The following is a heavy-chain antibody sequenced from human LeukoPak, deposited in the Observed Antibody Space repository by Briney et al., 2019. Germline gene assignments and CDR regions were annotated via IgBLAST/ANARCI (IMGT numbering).Heavy chain of an antibody. V-gene: IGHV4-34*01. CDR2: INHSGST. CDR1: GGSFSGYY. CDR3: ARTLGYCSSTSCYTFRFDP. Sequence: SETLSLTCAVYGGSFSGYYWSWIRQPPGKGLEWIGEINHSGSTNYNPSLKSRVTISVVTSKNQFSLKLSSVTAADTAVYYCARTLGYCSSTSCYTFRFDPWGQGTLVTVSS. J-gene: IGHJ5*02. D-gene: IGHD2-2*02.